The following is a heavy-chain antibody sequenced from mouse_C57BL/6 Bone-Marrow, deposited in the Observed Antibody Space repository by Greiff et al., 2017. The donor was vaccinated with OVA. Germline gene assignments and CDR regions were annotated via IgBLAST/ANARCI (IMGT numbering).Heavy chain of an antibody. V-gene: IGHV5-4*01. CDR2: ISDGGSYT. CDR3: ARDAIVAFDY. CDR1: GFTFSSYA. D-gene: IGHD1-1*01. Sequence: EVMLVESGGGLVKPGGSLKLSCAASGFTFSSYAMSWVRQTPEKRLEWVTTISDGGSYTYYPDNVKGRFTISRDNTKNNLYLQMSHLKSEDTAMYYCARDAIVAFDYWGHGPTLTVSS. J-gene: IGHJ2*01.